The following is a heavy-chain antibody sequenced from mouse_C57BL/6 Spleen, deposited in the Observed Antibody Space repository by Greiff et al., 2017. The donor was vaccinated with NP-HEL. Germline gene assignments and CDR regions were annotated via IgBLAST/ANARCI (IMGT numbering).Heavy chain of an antibody. J-gene: IGHJ3*01. V-gene: IGHV7-3*01. CDR3: ASSYSNLAWFAY. CDR2: IRNKANGYTT. CDR1: GFTFTDYY. Sequence: EVKLVESGGGLVQPGGSLSLSCAASGFTFTDYYMSWVRQPPGKALEWLGFIRNKANGYTTEYSASVKGRFTISRDNSQSILYLQMNALRAEDSATYYCASSYSNLAWFAYWGQGTLVTVSA. D-gene: IGHD2-5*01.